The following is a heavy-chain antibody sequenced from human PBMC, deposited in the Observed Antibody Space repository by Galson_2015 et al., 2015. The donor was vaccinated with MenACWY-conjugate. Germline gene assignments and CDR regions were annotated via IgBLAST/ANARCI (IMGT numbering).Heavy chain of an antibody. CDR3: ARAGALTYYFDY. CDR2: HSGSI. Sequence: HSGSINYNPSLKSRVTMSVDKSKNQISLKLSSVTAADTAVYYCARAGALTYYFDYWGQGTLVSVSS. J-gene: IGHJ4*02. V-gene: IGHV4-4*02.